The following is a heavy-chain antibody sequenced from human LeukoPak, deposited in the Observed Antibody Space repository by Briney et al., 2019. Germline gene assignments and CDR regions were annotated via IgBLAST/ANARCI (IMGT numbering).Heavy chain of an antibody. J-gene: IGHJ3*02. CDR1: GYTFTGYY. Sequence: ASMKVSCKASGYTFTGYYMHWVRQAPGQGLEWMGWINPNSGGTNYAQKFQGRVTMTRDTSISTAYMELSRLRSDDTAVYYCARRGIYYYDSSGYYCDAFDIWGQGTMVTVSS. CDR3: ARRGIYYYDSSGYYCDAFDI. D-gene: IGHD3-22*01. CDR2: INPNSGGT. V-gene: IGHV1-2*02.